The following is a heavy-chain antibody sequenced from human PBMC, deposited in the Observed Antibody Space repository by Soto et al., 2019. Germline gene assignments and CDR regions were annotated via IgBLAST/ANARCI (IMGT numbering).Heavy chain of an antibody. CDR3: ARRAVTTYHFFDY. Sequence: PEGSLRLSCATSGFTFSSFDMDWVRQARGKGLEWVSSIHRASTYIYYADSVRGRFTISRDNAKSSLYLQMNSLTVEDTAVYYCARRAVTTYHFFDYWGQGALATVSS. D-gene: IGHD4-17*01. V-gene: IGHV3-21*06. J-gene: IGHJ4*02. CDR1: GFTFSSFD. CDR2: IHRASTYI.